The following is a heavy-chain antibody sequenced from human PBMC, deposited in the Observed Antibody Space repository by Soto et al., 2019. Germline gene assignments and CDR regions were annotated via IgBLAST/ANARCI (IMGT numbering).Heavy chain of an antibody. CDR1: GFTFSSYG. CDR3: ARPAGGVPYDAFDI. D-gene: IGHD3-10*01. CDR2: IWYDGSNK. V-gene: IGHV3-33*01. J-gene: IGHJ3*02. Sequence: GGSLRLSCAASGFTFSSYGMHWVRQAPGKGLEWVAVIWYDGSNKYYADSVKGRFTISRDNSKNTLYLQMNSLRAEDTAVYYCARPAGGVPYDAFDIWGQGTMVTVSS.